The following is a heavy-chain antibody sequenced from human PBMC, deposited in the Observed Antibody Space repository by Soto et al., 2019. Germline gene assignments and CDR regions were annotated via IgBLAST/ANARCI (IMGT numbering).Heavy chain of an antibody. V-gene: IGHV4-59*01. CDR1: GGSISSYY. D-gene: IGHD2-15*01. CDR2: IYYSGST. CDR3: ARSDIVVAQYAFDI. J-gene: IGHJ3*02. Sequence: ETLSLTCTVSGGSISSYYWSWIRQPPGKGLEWIGYIYYSGSTNYNPSLKSRVTISVDTSKNQFSLKLSSVTAADTAVYYCARSDIVVAQYAFDIWGQGTMVTVSS.